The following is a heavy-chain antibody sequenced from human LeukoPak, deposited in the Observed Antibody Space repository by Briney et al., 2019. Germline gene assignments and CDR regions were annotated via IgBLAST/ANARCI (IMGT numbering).Heavy chain of an antibody. D-gene: IGHD3-3*01. CDR1: GYTFTSYD. CDR3: ARASFWSGHLDAFDI. J-gene: IGHJ3*02. V-gene: IGHV1-8*03. Sequence: ASVNVSCKASGYTFTSYDINWVRQATGQGLEWMGWMNPNSGNTGYAQKFQGRVTITRNTSISTAYMELSSLRSEDTAVYYCARASFWSGHLDAFDIWGQGTMVTVSS. CDR2: MNPNSGNT.